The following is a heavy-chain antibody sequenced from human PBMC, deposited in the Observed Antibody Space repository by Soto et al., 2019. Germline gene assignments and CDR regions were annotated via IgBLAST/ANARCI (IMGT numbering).Heavy chain of an antibody. D-gene: IGHD5-18*01. V-gene: IGHV4-34*01. J-gene: IGHJ6*02. Sequence: PSETLSLTCAVYGGSFSGYYWSWIRQPPGKGLEWIGYIYYSGNTYYNPSLKSRVTISVDMSKNQFSMKLNSVTAADTAVYYCAGLKYSYGTYYYYYGMDVWGQGTTVTVSS. CDR3: AGLKYSYGTYYYYYGMDV. CDR2: IYYSGNT. CDR1: GGSFSGYY.